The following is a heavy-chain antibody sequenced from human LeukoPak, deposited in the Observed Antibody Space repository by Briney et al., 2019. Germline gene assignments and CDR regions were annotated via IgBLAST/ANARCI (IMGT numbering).Heavy chain of an antibody. J-gene: IGHJ5*02. CDR3: AREWGYDSSGYYLPNRFDP. Sequence: ASVKVSCKASGYTFTSYDINWVRQATGQGLEWMGWMNPNSGNTNYAQKFQGRVTMTRDTSISTAYMELSRLRSDDTAVYYCAREWGYDSSGYYLPNRFDPWGQGTLDTVSS. CDR2: MNPNSGNT. D-gene: IGHD3-22*01. CDR1: GYTFTSYD. V-gene: IGHV1-8*01.